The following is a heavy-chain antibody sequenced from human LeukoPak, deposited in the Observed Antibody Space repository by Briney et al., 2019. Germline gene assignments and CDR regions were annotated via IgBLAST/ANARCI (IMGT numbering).Heavy chain of an antibody. CDR2: IYFSGST. Sequence: PSETLSLTCTVSGGSISSYYWSWIWQPPGQGLEWIGYIYFSGSTNYNASLKSRVTISEDTPNNQFSLKLSSVTAADTAGYYGASGSYSSSWYGFYYYYMGVWGKGTTVTVSS. CDR3: ASGSYSSSWYGFYYYYMGV. J-gene: IGHJ6*03. D-gene: IGHD6-13*01. V-gene: IGHV4-59*01. CDR1: GGSISSYY.